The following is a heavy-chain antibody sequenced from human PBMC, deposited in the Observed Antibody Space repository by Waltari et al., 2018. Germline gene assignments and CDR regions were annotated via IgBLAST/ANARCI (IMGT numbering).Heavy chain of an antibody. CDR1: GGSISSGSYY. CDR2: IYTSGST. D-gene: IGHD6-19*01. Sequence: QVQLQESGPGLVKPSQTLSLTCTVSGGSISSGSYYWSWIRQPAGKGLEWIGRIYTSGSTNYNPSLKSRVTISVDTSKNQFSLKLSSVIAADTAVYYCARLAVAGIMGDYWGQGTLVTVSS. J-gene: IGHJ4*02. V-gene: IGHV4-61*02. CDR3: ARLAVAGIMGDY.